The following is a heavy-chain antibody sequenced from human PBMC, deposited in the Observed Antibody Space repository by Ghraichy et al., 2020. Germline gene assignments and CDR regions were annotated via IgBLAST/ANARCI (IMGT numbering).Heavy chain of an antibody. CDR1: GGSISSYY. J-gene: IGHJ3*02. Sequence: SETLSLTCTVSGGSISSYYWSWIRQPPGKGLEWIGYIYYSGSTNYNPSLKSRVTISVDTSKNQFSLKLSSVTAADTAVYYCARRDFDVWKDAFDNWGQGTMVTVSS. V-gene: IGHV4-59*01. CDR2: IYYSGST. D-gene: IGHD3-3*01. CDR3: ARRDFDVWKDAFDN.